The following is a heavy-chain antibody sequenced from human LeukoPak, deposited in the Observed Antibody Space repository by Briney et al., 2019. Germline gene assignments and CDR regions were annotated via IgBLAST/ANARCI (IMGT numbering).Heavy chain of an antibody. D-gene: IGHD3-22*01. J-gene: IGHJ3*02. V-gene: IGHV1-69*04. CDR1: GGTFSSYA. Sequence: SVKVSCKASGGTFSSYAISWVRQAPGQGLEWMGRIIPILGIANYAQKLQGRVTMTTDTSTSTAYMELRSLRSDDTAVYYCARRVVVNAFDIWGQGTMVTVSS. CDR2: IIPILGIA. CDR3: ARRVVVNAFDI.